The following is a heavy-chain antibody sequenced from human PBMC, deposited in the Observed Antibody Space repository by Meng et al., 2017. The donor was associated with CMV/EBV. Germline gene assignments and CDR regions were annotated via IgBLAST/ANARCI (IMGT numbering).Heavy chain of an antibody. V-gene: IGHV3-48*04. CDR3: ARDWGGTSFKHLPHNDY. CDR1: GFTFSSYS. Sequence: GESLKISCAASGFTFSSYSMNWVRQAPGKGLEWVSYISSSSSTIYYAGSVKGRFTISRDNAKNSLYLQMNSLRAEDTAVYYCARDWGGTSFKHLPHNDYWGQGTLVTVSS. J-gene: IGHJ4*02. CDR2: ISSSSSTI. D-gene: IGHD3-16*01.